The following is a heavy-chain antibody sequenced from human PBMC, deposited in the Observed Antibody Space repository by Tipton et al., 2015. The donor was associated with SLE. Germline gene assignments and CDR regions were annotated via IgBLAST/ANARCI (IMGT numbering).Heavy chain of an antibody. CDR2: IKHSGST. D-gene: IGHD1-20*01. Sequence: TLSLTCTVSGGSISSSSYYWGWIRQPPGKGLEWIGEIKHSGSTNYNPSLKSRFTISVDTSKNQFSLKLSSVTAADTAVYYCARRWYNWNRGYLDYWGQGTLVTVSS. J-gene: IGHJ4*02. CDR3: ARRWYNWNRGYLDY. CDR1: GGSISSSSYY. V-gene: IGHV4-39*07.